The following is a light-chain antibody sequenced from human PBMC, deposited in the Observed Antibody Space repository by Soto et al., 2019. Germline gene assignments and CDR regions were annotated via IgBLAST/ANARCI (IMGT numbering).Light chain of an antibody. CDR1: SSNIGAGYD. J-gene: IGLJ2*01. CDR3: QSYDSSLSGVV. Sequence: QSLLTQPHSVSGAPGKRVTISCTGSSSNIGAGYDVHWYQQLPGTAPKLLFYGNSNRPSGVPDRFSGSKSGTSASLAITGLQAEDEADYYCQSYDSSLSGVVFGGGTQLTVL. CDR2: GNS. V-gene: IGLV1-40*01.